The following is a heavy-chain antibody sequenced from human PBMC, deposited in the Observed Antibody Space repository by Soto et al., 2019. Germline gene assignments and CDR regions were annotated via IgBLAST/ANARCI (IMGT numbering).Heavy chain of an antibody. Sequence: GGSLRLSCAASGFTFSSYAMSWVRQAPGKGLEWVSAISGSGGSTYYADSVKGRFTISRDNSKNTLYLQMNSLRAEDTAVLYCWKGGVAAAALLYYYYYYMDVWGKGTTVTVSS. CDR2: ISGSGGST. CDR1: GFTFSSYA. V-gene: IGHV3-23*01. J-gene: IGHJ6*03. D-gene: IGHD6-13*01. CDR3: WKGGVAAAALLYYYYYYMDV.